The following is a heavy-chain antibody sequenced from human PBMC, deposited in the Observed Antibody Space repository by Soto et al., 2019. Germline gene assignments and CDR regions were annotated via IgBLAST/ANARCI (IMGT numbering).Heavy chain of an antibody. V-gene: IGHV4-31*03. CDR1: GGSISSGGYY. Sequence: SETLSLTCTVSGGSISSGGYYWSWIRQHPGKGLEWIGYIYYSGSTYYNPSLKSRVTISVDTSKNQFSLKLSSVTAADTAVYYCARSTTGWCDPWRQGTRVTVSS. CDR2: IYYSGST. D-gene: IGHD1-1*01. J-gene: IGHJ5*02. CDR3: ARSTTGWCDP.